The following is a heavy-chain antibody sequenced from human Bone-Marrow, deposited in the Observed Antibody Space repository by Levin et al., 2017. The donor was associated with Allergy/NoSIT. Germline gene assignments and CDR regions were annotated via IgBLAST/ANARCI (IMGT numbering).Heavy chain of an antibody. J-gene: IGHJ4*01. CDR3: ARESDIGGATPPVD. V-gene: IGHV4-4*07. D-gene: IGHD1-26*01. CDR2: MYSSGSR. CDR1: GDSISSYY. Sequence: KASETLSLTCSVSGDSISSYYWNWIRQSAGGGLEWIGRMYSSGSRIYNPFFESRVTMSVDTSKKNFSLKLASVTDADTAVYYCARESDIGGATPPVDWGQGVLVTVSS.